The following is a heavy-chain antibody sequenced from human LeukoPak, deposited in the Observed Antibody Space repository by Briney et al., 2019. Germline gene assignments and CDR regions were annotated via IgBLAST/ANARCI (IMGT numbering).Heavy chain of an antibody. CDR3: ARDPTPVTYYYDSSGYSHAFDI. Sequence: PSETLSLTCTVSGYSISSGYYWGWIRQPPGKGLEWIGSIYHSGSTYYNPSLKSRVTISVDTSKNQFSLKLSSVTAADTAVYYCARDPTPVTYYYDSSGYSHAFDIWGQGTMVTVSS. CDR2: IYHSGST. D-gene: IGHD3-22*01. CDR1: GYSISSGYY. V-gene: IGHV4-38-2*02. J-gene: IGHJ3*02.